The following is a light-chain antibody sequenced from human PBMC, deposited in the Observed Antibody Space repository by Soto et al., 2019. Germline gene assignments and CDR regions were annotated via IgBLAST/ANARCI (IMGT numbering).Light chain of an antibody. Sequence: IQLTQSQSSLSASVGDRVTITCRASQGISSYLAWYQQKAGKAPQLLISTASTLQSGVPSRFSGSGSGTDFTLTISSLQPEDFATYYCQQLNSYPLTFGGGTKVEIK. V-gene: IGKV1-9*01. CDR1: QGISSY. CDR2: TAS. J-gene: IGKJ4*01. CDR3: QQLNSYPLT.